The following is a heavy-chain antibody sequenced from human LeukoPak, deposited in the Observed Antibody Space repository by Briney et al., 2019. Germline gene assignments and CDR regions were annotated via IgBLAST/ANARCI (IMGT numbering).Heavy chain of an antibody. Sequence: ASVKASCKASGYTFTSYGISWVRQAPGQGLEWMGWISAYNGNTNYAQKLQGRVTMTTDTSTSTAYMELRSLRSDDTAVYYCARAEYYDSSGGPRGRDYYYYGMDVWGQGTTVTVSS. CDR2: ISAYNGNT. CDR3: ARAEYYDSSGGPRGRDYYYYGMDV. CDR1: GYTFTSYG. J-gene: IGHJ6*02. D-gene: IGHD3-22*01. V-gene: IGHV1-18*01.